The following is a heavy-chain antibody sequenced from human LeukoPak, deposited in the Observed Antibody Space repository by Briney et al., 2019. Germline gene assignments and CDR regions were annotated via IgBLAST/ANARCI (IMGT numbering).Heavy chain of an antibody. V-gene: IGHV4-61*01. J-gene: IGHJ4*02. CDR1: GGSISSGSYY. CDR3: ARGGFDSSTYYNYFDS. Sequence: PSQTLSLTCTVSGGSISSGSYYWSWIRQPPGKGLEWIGYIHHSGTTNYNPSLKSRVTISVDTSNDQISLNLKSVTAADTAVYYCARGGFDSSTYYNYFDSWGQGTLVTVSS. D-gene: IGHD3-22*01. CDR2: IHHSGTT.